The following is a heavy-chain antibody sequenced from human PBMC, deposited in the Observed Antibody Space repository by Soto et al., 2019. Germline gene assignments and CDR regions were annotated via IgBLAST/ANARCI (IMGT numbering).Heavy chain of an antibody. CDR1: GGSISSGGYY. CDR2: IYYSGST. V-gene: IGHV4-31*03. D-gene: IGHD3-9*01. Sequence: SETLSLTCTVSGGSISSGGYYWSWIRQHPGKGLEWIGYIYYSGSTYYNPSLKSRVTISVDTSKNQFSLKLSSVTAADTAVYYCARGVPTNRYFDWRHKGWWFDPWGQGTLVTVSS. J-gene: IGHJ5*02. CDR3: ARGVPTNRYFDWRHKGWWFDP.